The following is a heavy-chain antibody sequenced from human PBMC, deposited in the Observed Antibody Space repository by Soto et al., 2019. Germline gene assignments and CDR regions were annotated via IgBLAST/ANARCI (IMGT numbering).Heavy chain of an antibody. CDR1: GFAFSSYG. CDR3: VSDRGYGHASVPYS. J-gene: IGHJ4*02. D-gene: IGHD5-18*01. V-gene: IGHV3-30*03. Sequence: QAQLVESGGGVVQPGRSLRLSCAASGFAFSSYGMHWVRQAPGTGLEWVAVISYDGSLQHYADSVKGRFTISRYNSKNMVLLQVSSLRAEDTAVYYCVSDRGYGHASVPYSCGQGTLVSVAS. CDR2: ISYDGSLQ.